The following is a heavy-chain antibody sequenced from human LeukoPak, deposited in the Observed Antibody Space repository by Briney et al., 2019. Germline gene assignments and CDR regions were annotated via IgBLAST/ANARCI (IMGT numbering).Heavy chain of an antibody. CDR1: GGSISSSSYY. D-gene: IGHD6-13*01. Sequence: WETLCLTCTVSGGSISSSSYYWGWIGPAPGKGLEWVGSICDSGSSYYDSSLRSRVTLSVDTSKTQFSLMLSSVTAADTAVYSCARQWPSTAAAGRGSFDYWGQGTLVTASS. CDR2: ICDSGSS. CDR3: ARQWPSTAAAGRGSFDY. J-gene: IGHJ4*02. V-gene: IGHV4-39*01.